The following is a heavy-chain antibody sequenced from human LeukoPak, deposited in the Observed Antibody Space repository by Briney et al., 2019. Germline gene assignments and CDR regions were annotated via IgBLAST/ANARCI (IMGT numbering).Heavy chain of an antibody. CDR2: IYYSGST. CDR3: ARKAMGEGPIDY. J-gene: IGHJ4*02. Sequence: SGTLSLTCTVSGGSISSYYWSWIRQPPGKGLEWIGYIYYSGSTNYNPSLKSRVTISVDTSKNQFSLKLSSVTAADTAVYYCARKAMGEGPIDYWGQGTLVTVSS. V-gene: IGHV4-59*12. CDR1: GGSISSYY. D-gene: IGHD5-18*01.